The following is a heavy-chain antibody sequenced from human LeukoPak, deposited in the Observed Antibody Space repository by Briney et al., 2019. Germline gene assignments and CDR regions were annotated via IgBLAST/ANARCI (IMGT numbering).Heavy chain of an antibody. Sequence: GGSLRLSCAASGFTFSSYAMSWVRQAPGKGLEWVANIKEDGSAQYYADSVKGRFTISRDNTKNSLYLQMNSLTAEDTAMYYCAKDGDGYHNWGQGALVTVSS. V-gene: IGHV3-7*01. J-gene: IGHJ4*02. CDR2: IKEDGSAQ. D-gene: IGHD3-9*01. CDR3: AKDGDGYHN. CDR1: GFTFSSYA.